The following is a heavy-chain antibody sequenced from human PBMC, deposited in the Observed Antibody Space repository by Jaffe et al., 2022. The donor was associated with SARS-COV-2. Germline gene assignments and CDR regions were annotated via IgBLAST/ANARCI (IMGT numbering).Heavy chain of an antibody. V-gene: IGHV4-34*01. Sequence: QVQLQQWGAGLLKPSETLSLTCAVYGGSFSGYYWSWIRQPPGKGLEWIGEINHSGSTNYNPSLKSRVTISVDTSKNQFSLKLSSVTAADTAVYYCARGYYDSSGPPLDVWGKGTTVTVSS. CDR3: ARGYYDSSGPPLDV. J-gene: IGHJ6*04. CDR1: GGSFSGYY. CDR2: INHSGST. D-gene: IGHD3-22*01.